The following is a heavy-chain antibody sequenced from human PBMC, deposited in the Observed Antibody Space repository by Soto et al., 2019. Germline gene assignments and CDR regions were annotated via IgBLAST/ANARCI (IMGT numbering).Heavy chain of an antibody. CDR2: TYYRSKWYN. CDR3: ARARPYCSGGSCYSPGDFYYYYYGMDV. D-gene: IGHD2-15*01. V-gene: IGHV6-1*01. Sequence: SPTLSLTCAISGDSVSRNSAAWNWIRQSPSRGLEWLGRTYYRSKWYNDYAVSVKSRITINPDTSKNQFSLQLNSVTPEDTAVYYCARARPYCSGGSCYSPGDFYYYYYGMDVWGQGTTVTV. CDR1: GDSVSRNSAA. J-gene: IGHJ6*02.